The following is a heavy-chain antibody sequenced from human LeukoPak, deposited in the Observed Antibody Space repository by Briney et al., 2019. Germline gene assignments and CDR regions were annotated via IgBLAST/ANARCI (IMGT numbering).Heavy chain of an antibody. V-gene: IGHV4-4*02. CDR1: GDSINSLDL. J-gene: IGHJ4*02. CDR2: MYLSGTT. CDR3: AGLVGRYSSGLYYYYFDY. Sequence: PSETLSLTCTVSGDSINSLDLWSWVRQPPGKGLEWIGEMYLSGTTHSNPSVKSRVTISIDKPKNQFFLNLSSVTAAGTAVYYCAGLVGRYSSGLYYYYFDYWGQGTLITVSS. D-gene: IGHD3-22*01.